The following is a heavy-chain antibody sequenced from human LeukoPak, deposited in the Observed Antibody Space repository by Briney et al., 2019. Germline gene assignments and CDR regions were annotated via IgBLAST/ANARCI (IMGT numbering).Heavy chain of an antibody. D-gene: IGHD6-19*01. CDR1: GFTFSSYS. Sequence: GGSLRLSCAASGFTFSSYSMNWVRQAPGKGLEWVSSISSSSSYIYYADSVKGRFTISRDNAKNSLYLQMNSLRAEDTAVYYCARSPLGGSGWYFDYWGQGTLVTVSS. J-gene: IGHJ4*02. CDR3: ARSPLGGSGWYFDY. V-gene: IGHV3-21*01. CDR2: ISSSSSYI.